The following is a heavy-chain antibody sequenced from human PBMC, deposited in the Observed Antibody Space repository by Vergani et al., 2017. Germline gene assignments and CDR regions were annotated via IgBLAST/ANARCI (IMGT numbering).Heavy chain of an antibody. Sequence: QVQLQESGPGLVKPSETLSLTCTVSGGSISSYYWSWIRHPPGKGLEWIGYIYYSGSTNYNPSLKSRVTISVDTSRNQFSLKLSSVTAADTAVYYFARVAHTAMVNWANYFDYWGQGTLVTVSS. CDR2: IYYSGST. J-gene: IGHJ4*02. V-gene: IGHV4-59*01. CDR1: GGSISSYY. CDR3: ARVAHTAMVNWANYFDY. D-gene: IGHD5-18*01.